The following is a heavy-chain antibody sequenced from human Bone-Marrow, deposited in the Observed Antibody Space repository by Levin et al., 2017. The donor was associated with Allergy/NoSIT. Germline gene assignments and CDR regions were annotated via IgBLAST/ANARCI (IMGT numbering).Heavy chain of an antibody. D-gene: IGHD6-19*01. V-gene: IGHV3-72*01. CDR3: ARGGDSSAYYIDCDY. CDR1: GFSFNDHS. Sequence: LSLTCAASGFSFNDHSMNWVRQAPGKGLEWVGRTRNKANIYTTEYAASVKGRFTISRDDSRSSLFLQTNSLQTEDTAVYYCARGGDSSAYYIDCDYWGQGTLVTVS. CDR2: TRNKANIYTT. J-gene: IGHJ4*02.